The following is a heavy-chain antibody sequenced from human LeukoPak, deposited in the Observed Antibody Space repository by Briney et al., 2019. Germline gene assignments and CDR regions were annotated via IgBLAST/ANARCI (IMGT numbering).Heavy chain of an antibody. CDR1: GGSISSYY. CDR3: ASHREYYDFWSGYYTKSVGKDAFDI. D-gene: IGHD3-3*01. V-gene: IGHV4-59*01. Sequence: SETLSLTCTVSGGSISSYYWSWIRQPSGKGLEWIGYIYYSGSTNYNPSLKSRVTISVDTSKNQFSLKLSSVTAADMAVYYCASHREYYDFWSGYYTKSVGKDAFDIWGQGTMVTVSS. CDR2: IYYSGST. J-gene: IGHJ3*02.